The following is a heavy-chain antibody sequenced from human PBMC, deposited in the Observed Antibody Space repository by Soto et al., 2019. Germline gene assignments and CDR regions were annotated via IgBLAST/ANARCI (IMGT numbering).Heavy chain of an antibody. CDR1: GGSISTSNW. CDR3: ARRYGGTFDY. Sequence: PSETLSLTCAVSGGSISTSNWWSWVRQPPGKGLEWIGEVYHSGSTNYNPSFKSRVTISVDTSKNQFSLKLSSVTAADTAVYYCARRYGGTFDYWGQGTLVTVSS. CDR2: VYHSGST. V-gene: IGHV4-4*02. D-gene: IGHD2-15*01. J-gene: IGHJ4*02.